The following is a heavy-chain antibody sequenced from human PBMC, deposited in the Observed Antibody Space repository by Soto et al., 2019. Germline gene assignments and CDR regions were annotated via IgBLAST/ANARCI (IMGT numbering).Heavy chain of an antibody. D-gene: IGHD3-10*01. J-gene: IGHJ4*02. V-gene: IGHV4-30-4*01. Sequence: SETLSLTCSVSGGSISSGDNYWCWLRQPPGKGLECIGYILNSGRAHYTPSLRSRLAISVDTSRNQFSLKLSSVTAADTAVYYCARTSWFGELSFDYWGLGTLVTVSS. CDR3: ARTSWFGELSFDY. CDR1: GGSISSGDNY. CDR2: ILNSGRA.